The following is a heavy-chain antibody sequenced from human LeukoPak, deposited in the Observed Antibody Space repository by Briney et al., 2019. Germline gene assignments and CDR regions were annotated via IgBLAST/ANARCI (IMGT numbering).Heavy chain of an antibody. CDR2: IYYSGST. V-gene: IGHV4-39*02. J-gene: IGHJ6*03. CDR1: GGSISSSSYY. CDR3: AREYSGYDFKVGYYYYMDV. Sequence: SETLSLTCTVSGGSISSSSYYWAWIRQPPGKGLEWIGSIYYSGSTYYNPSLKSRVTISVDTSKNQFSLKLSSVTAADTAVYYCAREYSGYDFKVGYYYYMDVWGKETTLTVSS. D-gene: IGHD5-12*01.